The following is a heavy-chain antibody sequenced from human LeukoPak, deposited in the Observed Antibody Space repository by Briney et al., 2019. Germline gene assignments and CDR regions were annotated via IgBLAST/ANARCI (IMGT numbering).Heavy chain of an antibody. CDR1: RYTLTELS. V-gene: IGHV1-24*01. CDR2: FDPEDGET. J-gene: IGHJ4*02. Sequence: ASVKVSCKVSRYTLTELSMHWVRQAPGKGLEWMGGFDPEDGETIYAQKFQGRVTMTEDTSTDTAYMELSSLRSEDTAVYYCATVWYRSGRGSYQYYFDYWGQGTLVTVSS. CDR3: ATVWYRSGRGSYQYYFDY. D-gene: IGHD3-16*02.